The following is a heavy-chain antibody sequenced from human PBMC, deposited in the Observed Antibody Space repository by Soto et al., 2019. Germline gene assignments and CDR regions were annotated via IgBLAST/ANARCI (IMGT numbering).Heavy chain of an antibody. D-gene: IGHD2-2*01. Sequence: QITLKESGPTLVNPTQTLTLTCTFSGISLSTSGGGVGWIRQPPGKALEWLALIYCDDDKRYSPSPKSRQTITKDTTKNQEARTRNTMYPVDTATYFFTHKNVRYCSSLSCQKHYYSYMGVLAKGTTVTFS. CDR1: GISLSTSGGG. J-gene: IGHJ6*03. V-gene: IGHV2-5*02. CDR3: THKNVRYCSSLSCQKHYYSYMGV. CDR2: IYCDDDK.